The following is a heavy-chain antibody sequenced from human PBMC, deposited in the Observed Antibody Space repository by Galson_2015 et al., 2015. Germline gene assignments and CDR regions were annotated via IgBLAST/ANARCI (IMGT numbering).Heavy chain of an antibody. D-gene: IGHD1-14*01. CDR3: ARDTGWGFDY. CDR2: TYYRSKWSD. J-gene: IGHJ4*02. Sequence: CAISGDSVSNSDASWNWIRQSPSRGLEWLGRTYYRSKWSDDYAVSVKSRITINPDTSKNQFSLQLNSVTTEDTAVYYCARDTGWGFDYLGQGALVTVSS. V-gene: IGHV6-1*01. CDR1: GDSVSNSDAS.